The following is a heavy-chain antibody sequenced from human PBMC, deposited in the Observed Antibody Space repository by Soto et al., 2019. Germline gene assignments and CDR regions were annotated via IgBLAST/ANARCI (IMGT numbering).Heavy chain of an antibody. CDR2: ISYDGSNK. CDR3: SRAERLVRGVLYY. D-gene: IGHD6-13*01. V-gene: IGHV3-30-3*01. J-gene: IGHJ4*02. Sequence: QVQLVESGGGVVQPGRSLRLSCAASGFTFSSYAMHWVRQAPGKGLEWVAVISYDGSNKYYADSVKGRFTISRDNSKNTLYLQMNSLRAEDTAVYYCSRAERLVRGVLYYRGQGTLVTVSS. CDR1: GFTFSSYA.